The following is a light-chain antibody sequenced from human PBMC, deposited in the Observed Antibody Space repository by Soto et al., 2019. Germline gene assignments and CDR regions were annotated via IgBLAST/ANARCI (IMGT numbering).Light chain of an antibody. CDR1: QSVSSSY. V-gene: IGKV3-20*01. CDR3: QQYGSSLFT. Sequence: EIVLTQSPGTLSLSPGERATLFCRASQSVSSSYLAWYQQKPGQAPRLLIYGASSKATGIPDRFSGSGSGTDFTLTISRLGPEDFAVYYCQQYGSSLFTFGPGTKVDIK. CDR2: GAS. J-gene: IGKJ3*01.